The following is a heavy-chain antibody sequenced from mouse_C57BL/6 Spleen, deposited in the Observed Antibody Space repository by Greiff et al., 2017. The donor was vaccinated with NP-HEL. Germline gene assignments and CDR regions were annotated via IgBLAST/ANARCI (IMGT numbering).Heavy chain of an antibody. V-gene: IGHV1-55*01. D-gene: IGHD3-2*02. CDR1: GYTFTSYW. CDR3: ARDKTAQGTGRFAY. J-gene: IGHJ3*01. Sequence: QVQLQQPGAELVKPGASVKMSCKASGYTFTSYWITWVKQRPGQGLEWIGDIYPGSGSTNYNEKFKSKATLTVDTSSSTAYMQLSSLTSEDSAVYYYARDKTAQGTGRFAYWGQGTLVTVSA. CDR2: IYPGSGST.